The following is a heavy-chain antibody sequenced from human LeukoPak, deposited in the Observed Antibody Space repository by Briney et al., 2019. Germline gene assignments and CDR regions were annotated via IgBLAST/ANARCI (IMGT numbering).Heavy chain of an antibody. CDR1: GYTFTGYY. CDR3: ARVKGGSGDYYYMDV. D-gene: IGHD2-15*01. J-gene: IGHJ6*03. V-gene: IGHV1-2*02. Sequence: VASVKVSCKASGYTFTGYYLHWVRQAPGQGLEWMGWINPNSGGTNYAQKFQDRVTMTRDTSTSTAYMELSRLRSDDTAVYYCARVKGGSGDYYYMDVWGKGTTVTVSS. CDR2: INPNSGGT.